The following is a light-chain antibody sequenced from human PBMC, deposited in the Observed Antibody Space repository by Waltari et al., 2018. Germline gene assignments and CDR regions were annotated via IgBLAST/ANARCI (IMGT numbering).Light chain of an antibody. CDR3: QQRSNWPLT. V-gene: IGKV3-11*01. CDR1: QSVNND. Sequence: EIVLTQSPATLSLSPGERATLSCRASQSVNNDLAWYQQKPGQAPSLLIYDASNRATGIPARFRGSGSGTDFTLTISSLEPEDFAVYYCQQRSNWPLTFGGGTKLEIK. J-gene: IGKJ4*01. CDR2: DAS.